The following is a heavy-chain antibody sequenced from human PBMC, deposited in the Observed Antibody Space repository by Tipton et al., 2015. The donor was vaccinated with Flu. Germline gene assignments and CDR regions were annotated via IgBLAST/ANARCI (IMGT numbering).Heavy chain of an antibody. J-gene: IGHJ6*02. CDR1: GGSLSSYY. Sequence: TLSLTCTVSGGSLSSYYWSWIRQPAGKGLEWIGRIYSSGGSKYNPSLRGRLTMSVDTSKNLFSLKLTSVTAADTAVYYCARDLAKHVSTLVGYYYGVDVWGQGTTVTVSS. V-gene: IGHV4-4*07. D-gene: IGHD3-16*01. CDR2: IYSSGGS. CDR3: ARDLAKHVSTLVGYYYGVDV.